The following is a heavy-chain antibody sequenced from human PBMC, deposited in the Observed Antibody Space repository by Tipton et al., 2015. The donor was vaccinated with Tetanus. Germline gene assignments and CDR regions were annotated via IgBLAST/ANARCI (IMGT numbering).Heavy chain of an antibody. CDR3: ARGGGYEYFQH. CDR1: GGSISSYY. CDR2: IYYSGST. J-gene: IGHJ1*01. D-gene: IGHD3-16*01. V-gene: IGHV4-59*07. Sequence: TLSLTCTVSGGSISSYYWSWIRQPPGKGLEWIGYIYYSGSTNYNPSLKSRVTISVDTSKNQFSLKLSSVTAADTAVYYCARGGGYEYFQHWGQGTTVTVSS.